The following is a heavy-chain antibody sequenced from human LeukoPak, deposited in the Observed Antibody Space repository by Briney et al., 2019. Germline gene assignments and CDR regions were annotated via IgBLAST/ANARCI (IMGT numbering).Heavy chain of an antibody. Sequence: ASVKVSCKVSGYTLTELSMHWVRQAPGKGLEWMGGFYPEDGETIYAQKFQGRVTMTEDTSTDTAYMELSSLRSEDTAVYYCATDRIWFGEFVFDYWGQGTLVTVSS. CDR3: ATDRIWFGEFVFDY. J-gene: IGHJ4*02. CDR2: FYPEDGET. CDR1: GYTLTELS. D-gene: IGHD3-10*01. V-gene: IGHV1-24*01.